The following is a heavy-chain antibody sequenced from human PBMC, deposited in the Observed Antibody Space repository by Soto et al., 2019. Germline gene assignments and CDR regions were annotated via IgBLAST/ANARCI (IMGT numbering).Heavy chain of an antibody. CDR2: IYWNDDK. CDR3: AHRQGRNYYDSSGYYPPDYYYYGMDV. D-gene: IGHD3-22*01. V-gene: IGHV2-5*01. Sequence: SGPTLVNPTQTLTLTCTFSGFSLSTSGVGVGWIRQPPGKALEWLALIYWNDDKRYSPSLKSRLTITKDTSKNQVVLTMTNMDPVDTATYYCAHRQGRNYYDSSGYYPPDYYYYGMDVWGQGTTVTVSS. J-gene: IGHJ6*02. CDR1: GFSLSTSGVG.